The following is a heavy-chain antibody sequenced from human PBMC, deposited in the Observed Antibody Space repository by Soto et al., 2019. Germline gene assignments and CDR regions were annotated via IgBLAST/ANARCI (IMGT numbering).Heavy chain of an antibody. V-gene: IGHV1-8*02. CDR1: GFNFAGYY. J-gene: IGHJ4*02. D-gene: IGHD3-22*01. CDR3: ARGGYYYDSSAYYRPFDY. CDR2: MNPNSGNT. Sequence: ASVKVSCKASGFNFAGYYRHWVRQATGQGLEWMGWMNPNSGNTGYAQKFQGRVTMTRSTSISTAYMELSSLRSEDTAVYYCARGGYYYDSSAYYRPFDYWGQGTLVTVSS.